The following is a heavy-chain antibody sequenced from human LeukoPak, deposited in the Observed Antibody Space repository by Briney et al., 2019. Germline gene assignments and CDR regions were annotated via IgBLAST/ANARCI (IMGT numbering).Heavy chain of an antibody. Sequence: ASVKVSCKASGYTFTCYYMHWVRQAPGQGLEWMGWINPNSGGTNYAQKFQGRVTVTRDTSISTAYMELSRLRSDDTAVYYCARGALECSSTSCYRLESRSEDYWGQGTLVTVSS. CDR3: ARGALECSSTSCYRLESRSEDY. CDR1: GYTFTCYY. D-gene: IGHD2-2*01. J-gene: IGHJ4*02. CDR2: INPNSGGT. V-gene: IGHV1-2*02.